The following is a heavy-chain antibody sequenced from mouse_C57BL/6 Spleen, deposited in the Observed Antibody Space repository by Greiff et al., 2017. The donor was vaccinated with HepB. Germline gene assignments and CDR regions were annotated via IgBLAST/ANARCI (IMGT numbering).Heavy chain of an antibody. CDR2: IYPGDGDT. Sequence: VQLQQSGPELVKPGASVKISCKASGYAFSSSWMNWVKQRPGKGLEWIGRIYPGDGDTNYNGKFKGKATLTADKSSSTAYMQLSSLTSEDSAVYFCARPYYSNLYYFDYWGQGTTLTVSS. J-gene: IGHJ2*01. D-gene: IGHD2-5*01. CDR1: GYAFSSSW. V-gene: IGHV1-82*01. CDR3: ARPYYSNLYYFDY.